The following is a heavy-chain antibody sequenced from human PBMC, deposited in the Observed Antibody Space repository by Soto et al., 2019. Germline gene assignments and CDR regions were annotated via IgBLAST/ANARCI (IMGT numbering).Heavy chain of an antibody. Sequence: QVQLVQSGAEVKKPGASVKVSCKASGYTFNTYAITWVRQAPGQGLEWRGWISGYNGNTNYAQTLQGRGTMTTDTSTSTAYLELRSLRSDDTAVYYCARTVEYDSIPYYYADFWGQGTLVTVSS. J-gene: IGHJ4*01. D-gene: IGHD2-21*01. V-gene: IGHV1-18*01. CDR2: ISGYNGNT. CDR1: GYTFNTYA. CDR3: ARTVEYDSIPYYYADF.